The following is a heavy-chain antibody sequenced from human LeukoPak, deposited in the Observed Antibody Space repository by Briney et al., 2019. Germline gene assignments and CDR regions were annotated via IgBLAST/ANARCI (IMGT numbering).Heavy chain of an antibody. Sequence: ASVKVSCKASGYTFTSYDINWVRQATGQGLEWMGWMNPNSGNTGYAQKFQGRVTMTRNTSISTAYMELSSLRSEDTAVYYCARVQYSSSYTYYYYYYMDVWGKGTTVTVSS. J-gene: IGHJ6*03. CDR2: MNPNSGNT. V-gene: IGHV1-8*01. CDR3: ARVQYSSSYTYYYYYYMDV. D-gene: IGHD6-6*01. CDR1: GYTFTSYD.